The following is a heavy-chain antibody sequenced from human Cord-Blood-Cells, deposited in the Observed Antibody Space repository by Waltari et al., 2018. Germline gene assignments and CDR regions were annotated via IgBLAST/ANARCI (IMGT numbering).Heavy chain of an antibody. V-gene: IGHV1-8*03. D-gene: IGHD3-3*01. CDR2: KNRNSGNT. J-gene: IGHJ4*02. CDR3: ARVGEDYYFWSGYYDY. CDR1: GYTFTSYD. Sequence: QVQLVQSGAEVTKPGASVKVSCKASGYTFTSYDINRVRQATGQGLEWMGWKNRNSGNTGEAQRFQGKVTITRNTPISTAYMELSSLRSEDTAVYYWARVGEDYYFWSGYYDYWGQGTLVTGSS.